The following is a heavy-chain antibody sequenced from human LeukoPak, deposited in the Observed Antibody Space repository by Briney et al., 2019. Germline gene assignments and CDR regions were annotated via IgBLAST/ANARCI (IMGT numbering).Heavy chain of an antibody. Sequence: GSLRLSCAASGFTFSSYGMSWIRQPPGKGLEWIGEINHSGSTNYNPSLKSRVTISVDTSKNQFSLKLSSVTAADTAVYYCARGHRGLLWFGELSNWFDPWGQGTLVTVSS. CDR3: ARGHRGLLWFGELSNWFDP. V-gene: IGHV4-34*01. CDR2: INHSGST. J-gene: IGHJ5*02. D-gene: IGHD3-10*01. CDR1: GFTFSSYG.